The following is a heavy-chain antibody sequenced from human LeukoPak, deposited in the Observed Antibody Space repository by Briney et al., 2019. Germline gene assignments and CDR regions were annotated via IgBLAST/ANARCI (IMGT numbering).Heavy chain of an antibody. CDR1: GFTVSSKY. V-gene: IGHV3-53*01. Sequence: TGGSLRLSCAASGFTVSSKYMSWVRQAPGKGLEWVSTIDSAGSTYYADSVKGRFTISRDNSKSTLYLQMDSLRVEDTAVYYCARGGSNWYNAYFDSWGQGTLVTVSS. CDR3: ARGGSNWYNAYFDS. J-gene: IGHJ4*02. D-gene: IGHD1-1*01. CDR2: IDSAGST.